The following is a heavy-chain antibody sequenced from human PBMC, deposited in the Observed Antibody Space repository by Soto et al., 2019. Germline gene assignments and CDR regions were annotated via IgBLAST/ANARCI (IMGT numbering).Heavy chain of an antibody. D-gene: IGHD3-22*01. CDR3: TRDPRNYYDSSGSANWFDP. V-gene: IGHV3-73*02. CDR2: IRSKTNSYAT. J-gene: IGHJ5*02. CDR1: GFTFSGSA. Sequence: EVQLVESGGGLVQPGGSLKLSCAASAASGFTFSGSAMHWVRQASGKGLEWVGRIRSKTNSYATAYAASVKGRFTISRDDSKNTAYLQMNSLKTEDTAVYYCTRDPRNYYDSSGSANWFDPWGQGTLVTVSS.